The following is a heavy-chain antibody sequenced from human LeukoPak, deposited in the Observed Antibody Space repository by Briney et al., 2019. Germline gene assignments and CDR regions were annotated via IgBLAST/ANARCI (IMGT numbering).Heavy chain of an antibody. CDR1: GGSISGYY. Sequence: SETLSLTCTVSGGSISGYYWNWIRQPPGKGLEWIGYIYYSGSTKYNPSLKSRVTILVDTSKNQFSLKVSSVTAADTAAYYCARGSGSPLYFDYWGRGTLVTVSS. J-gene: IGHJ4*02. D-gene: IGHD1-26*01. CDR3: ARGSGSPLYFDY. CDR2: IYYSGST. V-gene: IGHV4-59*01.